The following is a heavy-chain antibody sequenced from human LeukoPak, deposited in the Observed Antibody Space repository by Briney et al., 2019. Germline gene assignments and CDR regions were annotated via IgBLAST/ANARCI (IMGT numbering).Heavy chain of an antibody. J-gene: IGHJ6*03. Sequence: SETLSLTCTVSGGSISSYYWSWIRQPAGRGLEWIGRIYISGSTNYNPSLKSRVTMSVDTSKNQFSLKLSSVTAADTAVYYCARGGKTIRFLAVHYMDVWGKGTTVIVS. D-gene: IGHD3-3*01. CDR3: ARGGKTIRFLAVHYMDV. CDR1: GGSISSYY. CDR2: IYISGST. V-gene: IGHV4-4*07.